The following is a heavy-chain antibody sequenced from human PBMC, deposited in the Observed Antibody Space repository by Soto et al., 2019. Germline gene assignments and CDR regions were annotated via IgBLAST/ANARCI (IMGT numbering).Heavy chain of an antibody. Sequence: EVQLLESGGGLVQPGGSLRLSCVASGHTFHSYAMSWVRQAPGKGLEWVSGISGSGGSTYYAGSVKGRFTISRDDSKNTLYLKMNSLRAEDTAVYYCAKVSRGIGVVPAALNWGQGTLVTVSS. V-gene: IGHV3-23*01. J-gene: IGHJ4*02. CDR3: AKVSRGIGVVPAALN. CDR2: ISGSGGST. CDR1: GHTFHSYA. D-gene: IGHD2-2*01.